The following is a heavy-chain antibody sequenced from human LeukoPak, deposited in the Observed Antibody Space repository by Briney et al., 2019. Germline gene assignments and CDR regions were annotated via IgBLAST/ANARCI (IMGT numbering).Heavy chain of an antibody. Sequence: GGSRRLSCAASGFTFSSYAMSWVRQAPGKGLEWVSAISGSGGSTYYADSVKGRFTISRDDSKNTLYLQMNSLRAEDTAVYYCARTYYYDGSGPFGYWGPGTLVTVSS. CDR1: GFTFSSYA. D-gene: IGHD3-22*01. CDR3: ARTYYYDGSGPFGY. V-gene: IGHV3-23*01. CDR2: ISGSGGST. J-gene: IGHJ4*02.